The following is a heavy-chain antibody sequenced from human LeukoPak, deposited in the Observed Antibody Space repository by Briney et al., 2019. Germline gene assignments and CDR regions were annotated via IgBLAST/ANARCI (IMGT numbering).Heavy chain of an antibody. Sequence: PGGSLRFSCAASGFTFSVDYMNWIRQAPGKGLEWVSYISGSGSYTNYADSVKGRFTISRDNAKTSLYLQTNSLRAEDTAFYYCARGESFSSGWPYYFDFWGQGALVTVSS. V-gene: IGHV3-11*05. J-gene: IGHJ4*02. CDR3: ARGESFSSGWPYYFDF. CDR2: ISGSGSYT. D-gene: IGHD6-19*01. CDR1: GFTFSVDY.